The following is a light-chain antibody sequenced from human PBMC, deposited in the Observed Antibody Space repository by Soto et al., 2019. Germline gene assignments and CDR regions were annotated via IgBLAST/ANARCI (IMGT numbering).Light chain of an antibody. J-gene: IGLJ2*01. V-gene: IGLV1-44*01. Sequence: QSVLTQPPSASGPPGQRVTISCSGSSSNIGRNSVSWYQLVPGAAPKLLIYSSDKRPSGVSDRFSGARSGASASLAIGGLQSEDEATYYCAAWDDTLNGLLFGGGTKLTVL. CDR2: SSD. CDR3: AAWDDTLNGLL. CDR1: SSNIGRNS.